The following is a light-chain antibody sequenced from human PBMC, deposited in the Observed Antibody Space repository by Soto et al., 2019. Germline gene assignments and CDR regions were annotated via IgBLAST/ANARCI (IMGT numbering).Light chain of an antibody. V-gene: IGKV3-20*01. CDR1: QSLSSGY. Sequence: GLSQSPGTLSLSPGESATLSCMASQSLSSGYLAWYQQTPGQAPRILIYAASSRATGIPDRFSGSGSGTDFTLTISRLEPEDFAVYYCHQYDTSPRTFGQGTKVDI. CDR3: HQYDTSPRT. CDR2: AAS. J-gene: IGKJ1*01.